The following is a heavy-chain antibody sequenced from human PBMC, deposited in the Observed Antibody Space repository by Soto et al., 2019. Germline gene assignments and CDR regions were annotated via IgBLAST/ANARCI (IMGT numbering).Heavy chain of an antibody. CDR3: ARIQSGRGWAFDI. CDR2: IFSNDEK. J-gene: IGHJ3*02. Sequence: QVTLKESGPVLVKPTETLTLTCTVSGFSLSNARMGVSWIRQPPGKALEWLAHIFSNDEKSYSTSLKSRLTXSXDXSKSQVVLTMTNMDPVDTATYYCARIQSGRGWAFDIWGQGTMVTVSS. CDR1: GFSLSNARMG. D-gene: IGHD1-26*01. V-gene: IGHV2-26*01.